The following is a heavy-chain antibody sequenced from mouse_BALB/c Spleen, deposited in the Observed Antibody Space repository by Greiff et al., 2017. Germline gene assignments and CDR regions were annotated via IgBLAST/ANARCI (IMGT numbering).Heavy chain of an antibody. D-gene: IGHD1-1*01. CDR3: ARPKCSYGAMDY. J-gene: IGHJ4*01. V-gene: IGHV5-2*01. CDR2: INSDGGST. Sequence: EVKLQESGGGLVQPGESLKLSCESNEYAFPSHDMTWVRQTPGKRLELVAAINSDGGSTYYPDTMERRFIISRDNAKKTMYLQMSSLRSEDTALYYCARPKCSYGAMDYWGQGTSVTVSS. CDR1: EYAFPSHD.